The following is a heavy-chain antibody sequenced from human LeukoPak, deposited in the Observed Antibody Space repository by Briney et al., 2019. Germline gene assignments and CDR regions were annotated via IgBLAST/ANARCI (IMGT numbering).Heavy chain of an antibody. V-gene: IGHV3-11*05. CDR1: GFTFSDYY. CDR3: ARVLTYYYGSGSPSYYYYCYGMDV. J-gene: IGHJ6*02. D-gene: IGHD3-10*01. Sequence: PGGSLRLSCAASGFTFSDYYMSWIRQAPGKGLEWVSYISSSSSYTNYADSVKGRFTISRDNAKNSLYLQMNSLRAEDTAVYYCARVLTYYYGSGSPSYYYYCYGMDVWGQGTTVTVPS. CDR2: ISSSSSYT.